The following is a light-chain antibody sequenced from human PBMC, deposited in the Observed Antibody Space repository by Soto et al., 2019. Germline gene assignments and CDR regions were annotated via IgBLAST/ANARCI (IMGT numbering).Light chain of an antibody. CDR3: QSYDSSLTTFV. J-gene: IGLJ1*01. V-gene: IGLV2-14*03. CDR2: NVY. Sequence: QSALTQPASVSGSPGQSITISCTGTSSDVGAYNFVSWHQQHPGKAPKLMIYNVYDRPSGISYRFSGSKSGNTASLTISGLQSEDEADYYCQSYDSSLTTFVFGTGTKVTVL. CDR1: SSDVGAYNF.